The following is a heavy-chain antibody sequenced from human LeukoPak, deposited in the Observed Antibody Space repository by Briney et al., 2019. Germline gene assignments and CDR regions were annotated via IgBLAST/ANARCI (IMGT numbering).Heavy chain of an antibody. CDR2: ISYDGSNK. V-gene: IGHV3-30*04. J-gene: IGHJ4*02. Sequence: GGSLRLSCAASGFTFSSYAMHWVRQAPGKGQEWVAVISYDGSNKYYADSVKGRFTISRDNSKNTLYLQMNSLRAEDTAVYYCARDPYSSSEGGLDYWGQGTLVTVSS. CDR3: ARDPYSSSEGGLDY. D-gene: IGHD6-13*01. CDR1: GFTFSSYA.